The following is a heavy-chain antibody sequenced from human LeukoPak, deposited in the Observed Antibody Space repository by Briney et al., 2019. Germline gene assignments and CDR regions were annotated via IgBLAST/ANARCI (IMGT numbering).Heavy chain of an antibody. J-gene: IGHJ3*02. V-gene: IGHV3-33*01. D-gene: IGHD6-19*01. CDR1: GFTFSSYG. CDR2: IWYDGSNK. Sequence: GGSLRLSCAASGFTFSSYGMHWVRQAPGMGLEWVAVIWYDGSNKYYADSVKGRFTISRDNSKNTLYLQMNSLRAEDTAVYYCARDNQWLTDAFDIWGQGTMVTVSS. CDR3: ARDNQWLTDAFDI.